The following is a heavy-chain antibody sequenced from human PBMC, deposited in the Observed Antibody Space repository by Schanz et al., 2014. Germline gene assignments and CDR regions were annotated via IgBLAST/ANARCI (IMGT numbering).Heavy chain of an antibody. CDR1: GFTVNTNN. D-gene: IGHD5-12*01. V-gene: IGHV3-53*01. J-gene: IGHJ3*01. Sequence: EVQLVESGGGLIQPGGSLRLSCAVSGFTVNTNNMSWVRQAPGKGLEWISSMYINSGSTQYADSVKGRFIIYRDSSKNTLFLQMNSLRAEDTAVYFCARDGGRDGYNLAFDVWGQGTLVTVSS. CDR3: ARDGGRDGYNLAFDV. CDR2: MYINSGST.